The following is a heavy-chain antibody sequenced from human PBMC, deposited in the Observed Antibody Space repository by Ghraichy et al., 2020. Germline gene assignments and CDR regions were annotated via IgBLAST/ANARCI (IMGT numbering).Heavy chain of an antibody. CDR2: INSDGSST. CDR1: GFTFSSYW. CDR3: ASRDPETRSGWEDDAFDS. V-gene: IGHV3-74*01. D-gene: IGHD1-26*01. Sequence: GGSLRLSCAASGFTFSSYWMHWVRQAPGKGLVWVSRINSDGSSTSYADSVKGRFTISRDNAKNTLYLQMNSLRAEDTAVYYCASRDPETRSGWEDDAFDSGSQGTMVTVS. J-gene: IGHJ3*02.